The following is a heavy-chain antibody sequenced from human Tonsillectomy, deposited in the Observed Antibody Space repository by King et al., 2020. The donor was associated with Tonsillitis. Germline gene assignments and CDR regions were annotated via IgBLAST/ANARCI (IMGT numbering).Heavy chain of an antibody. CDR1: GVSLSTSGMC. D-gene: IGHD3-3*01. CDR3: ARIHNDFWSGYADF. V-gene: IGHV2-70*01. J-gene: IGHJ4*02. Sequence: VTLKESGPTLVKPTQTLTLTCTFSGVSLSTSGMCGSWIRQPPGKALEWLALIDWEDDKYYSTSLKTRPTIPKDTSQNQVVLTMTNMDPEDTATYYCARIHNDFWSGYADFWGRGTLVTVSS. CDR2: IDWEDDK.